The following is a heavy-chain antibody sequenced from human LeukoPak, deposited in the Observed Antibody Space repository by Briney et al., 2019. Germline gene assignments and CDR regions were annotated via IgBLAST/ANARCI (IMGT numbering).Heavy chain of an antibody. CDR1: GASISSRSNY. V-gene: IGHV4-39*01. D-gene: IGHD3-10*01. CDR3: ARHSMYDSGRYCFAN. Sequence: PSETLSLTCTVSGASISSRSNYWGWIRQPPGKELDWIGSSYNSWGTYYNPSLKRLATISVHTSNNQFSLKLTSVTAAEPAVYSCARHSMYDSGRYCFANWGEGTLVSVSS. J-gene: IGHJ4*02. CDR2: SYNSWGT.